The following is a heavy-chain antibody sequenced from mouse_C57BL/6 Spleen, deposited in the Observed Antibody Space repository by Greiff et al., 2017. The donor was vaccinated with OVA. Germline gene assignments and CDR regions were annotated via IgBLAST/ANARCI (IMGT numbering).Heavy chain of an antibody. J-gene: IGHJ3*01. CDR2: IYPGDGDT. CDR3: ARMVTTRAWFAY. CDR1: GYAFSSYW. V-gene: IGHV1-80*01. D-gene: IGHD2-2*01. Sequence: VQLQQSGAELVKPGASVKISCKASGYAFSSYWMNWVKQRPGKGLEWIGQIYPGDGDTNYNGKFKGKATLTADKSSSTAYMQLSSLTSEDSAVYYCARMVTTRAWFAYWGQGTLVTVSA.